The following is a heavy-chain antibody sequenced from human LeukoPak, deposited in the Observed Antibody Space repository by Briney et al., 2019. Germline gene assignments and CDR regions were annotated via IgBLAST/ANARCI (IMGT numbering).Heavy chain of an antibody. Sequence: GGSLRLSGAASGFTVSSNYMSWVRQAPGKGLEWVSVIYSGGSTYYADSVKGRFTISRDNSKNTLYLQMNSLRAEDTAVYYCARDAGNGDLYYYYYGMDVWGQGTTVTVSS. J-gene: IGHJ6*02. V-gene: IGHV3-66*02. CDR2: IYSGGST. CDR1: GFTVSSNY. D-gene: IGHD4-17*01. CDR3: ARDAGNGDLYYYYYGMDV.